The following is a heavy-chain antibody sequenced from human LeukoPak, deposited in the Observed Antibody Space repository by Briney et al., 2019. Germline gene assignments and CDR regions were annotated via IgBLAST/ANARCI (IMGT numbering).Heavy chain of an antibody. Sequence: SVKVACKASGGTFSSYTISWVRQAPGQGLEWMGRIIPILGIANYAQKFQGRVTITADKSTSTAYMELSSLRSEDTAVYYCASEWDSSGWYEGYWGQGTLVTVSS. CDR2: IIPILGIA. CDR3: ASEWDSSGWYEGY. V-gene: IGHV1-69*02. CDR1: GGTFSSYT. D-gene: IGHD6-19*01. J-gene: IGHJ4*02.